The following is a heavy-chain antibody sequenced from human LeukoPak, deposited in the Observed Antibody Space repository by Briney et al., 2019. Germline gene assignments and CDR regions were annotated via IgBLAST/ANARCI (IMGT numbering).Heavy chain of an antibody. CDR3: SRGGGLDV. Sequence: GGSLRLSCAASGFTFSSYWMNWARQAQGKGLEWVASINHNGNVNYYVDSVKGRFTISRDNAKNSLFLQMSNLRAEDTAVYFCSRGGGLDVWGQGATVTVSS. CDR2: INHNGNVN. D-gene: IGHD3-16*01. V-gene: IGHV3-7*03. J-gene: IGHJ6*02. CDR1: GFTFSSYW.